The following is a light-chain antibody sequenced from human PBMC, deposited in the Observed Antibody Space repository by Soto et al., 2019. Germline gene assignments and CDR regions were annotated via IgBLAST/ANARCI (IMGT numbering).Light chain of an antibody. J-gene: IGKJ2*01. V-gene: IGKV3-15*01. Sequence: EIVMTQSPGTLSVSPGERATLSCRASQNIRTNLAWYQQKPGQAPKILVYGASTRASGVPARFSGSGSGTEFPLTISSPQSEDFAVYYCQHYNNWPYTFGQGTKLEIK. CDR2: GAS. CDR3: QHYNNWPYT. CDR1: QNIRTN.